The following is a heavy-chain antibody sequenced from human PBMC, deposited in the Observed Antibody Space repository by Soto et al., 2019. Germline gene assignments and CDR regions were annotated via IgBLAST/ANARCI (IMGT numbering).Heavy chain of an antibody. Sequence: GKGLEWIGYIYYSGSTNYNPSLKSRVTISVDTSKNQFSLKLGSVTAADTAVYYCVRDSYYYGSGRNYDAFAIWGQGTMVTVS. J-gene: IGHJ3*02. V-gene: IGHV4-59*01. CDR2: IYYSGST. D-gene: IGHD3-10*01. CDR3: VRDSYYYGSGRNYDAFAI.